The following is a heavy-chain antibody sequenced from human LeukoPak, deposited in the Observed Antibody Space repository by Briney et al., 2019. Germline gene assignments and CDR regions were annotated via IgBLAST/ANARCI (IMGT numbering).Heavy chain of an antibody. V-gene: IGHV2-5*01. D-gene: IGHD2-2*01. J-gene: IGHJ4*02. CDR3: AHNGVYCSSTSCYDY. CDR1: GFSLRTSGVG. Sequence: ESGPTLLKPTPTLTLTCTFSGFSLRTSGVGVGWIRQPPGKALEWLALIYWNDDKRYSPSLKSRLTITKDTSKNQVVLTMTNMDPVDTATYYCAHNGVYCSSTSCYDYWGQGTLVTVSS. CDR2: IYWNDDK.